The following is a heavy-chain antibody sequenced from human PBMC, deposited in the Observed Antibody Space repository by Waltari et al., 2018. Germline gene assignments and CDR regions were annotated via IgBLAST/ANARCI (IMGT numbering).Heavy chain of an antibody. CDR2: IYTSGRT. CDR3: ARGATVTTIDY. J-gene: IGHJ4*02. CDR1: GGSLTSGSYD. D-gene: IGHD4-17*01. V-gene: IGHV4-61*09. Sequence: QLQLQESGPGLVKPSQALSLVCTVAGGSLTSGSYDRSWIRQPAGKRLEGIGYIYTSGRTNYNPSLKSRVTISVNTSKNQFSLKLSSVTAADTAVYYCARGATVTTIDYWGQGTLVTVSS.